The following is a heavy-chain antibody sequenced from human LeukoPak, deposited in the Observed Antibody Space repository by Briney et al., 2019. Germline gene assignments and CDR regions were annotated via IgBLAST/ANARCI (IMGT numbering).Heavy chain of an antibody. CDR1: GFTFSSYA. CDR2: ISGSGGST. CDR3: AKGSLGGYSWYYFDY. J-gene: IGHJ4*02. V-gene: IGHV3-23*01. D-gene: IGHD3-22*01. Sequence: PGGSLRLSCAASGFTFSSYAMSWVRQAPGKGLEWVSAISGSGGSTYYADSVKSRFTISRDNSKNTLYLQMNSLRAEDTAVYYCAKGSLGGYSWYYFDYWGQGTLVTVSS.